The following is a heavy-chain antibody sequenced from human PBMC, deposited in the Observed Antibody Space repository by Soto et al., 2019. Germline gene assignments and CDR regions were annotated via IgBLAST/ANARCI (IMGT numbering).Heavy chain of an antibody. CDR1: GGSFTGYY. CDR2: INHSRST. D-gene: IGHD3-3*01. CDR3: ARGIYDFSSSYDTWFDP. Sequence: SETLSLTCAVYGGSFTGYYWSWIRQPPGRGLEWIGEINHSRSTNYNPSLKSRVTISVDTSKDQFSLKLSSVTAADTAVYYCARGIYDFSSSYDTWFDPWGQGTLVTVSS. V-gene: IGHV4-34*01. J-gene: IGHJ5*02.